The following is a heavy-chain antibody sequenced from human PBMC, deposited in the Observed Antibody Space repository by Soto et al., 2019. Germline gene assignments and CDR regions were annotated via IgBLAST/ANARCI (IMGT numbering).Heavy chain of an antibody. Sequence: ASVKVSCKASGYTFTGYYMHWVRQAPGQGLEWMGWINPNSGGTNYAQKFQGWVTMTRDTSISTAYMELSRLRSDDTAVYYCARGYDYIWGSYRYTEPFDYWGQGTLVTVSS. V-gene: IGHV1-2*04. CDR3: ARGYDYIWGSYRYTEPFDY. CDR1: GYTFTGYY. J-gene: IGHJ4*02. D-gene: IGHD3-16*02. CDR2: INPNSGGT.